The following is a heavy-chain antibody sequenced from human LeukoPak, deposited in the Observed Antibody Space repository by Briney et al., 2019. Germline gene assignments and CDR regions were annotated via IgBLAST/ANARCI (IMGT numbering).Heavy chain of an antibody. J-gene: IGHJ5*02. Sequence: GGSLRLSCAASGFTFSDYYMSWIRQAPGKGLEWVSYISSSGSTIYYADSVKGRFTISRDNAKNSLYLQMNSLRAEDTAVYYCARDGEVWYSSSWYWFDPGAREPWSPSPQ. V-gene: IGHV3-11*04. CDR3: ARDGEVWYSSSWYWFDP. D-gene: IGHD6-13*01. CDR1: GFTFSDYY. CDR2: ISSSGSTI.